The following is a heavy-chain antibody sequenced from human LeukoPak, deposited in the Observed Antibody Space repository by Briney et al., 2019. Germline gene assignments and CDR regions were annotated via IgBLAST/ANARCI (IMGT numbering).Heavy chain of an antibody. V-gene: IGHV3-30*18. CDR2: ISYDGSNK. D-gene: IGHD6-13*01. CDR3: AKGGETAAGYFDY. J-gene: IGHJ4*02. Sequence: GRSLRLSCAASGFTFSSYGMHWVRQAPGKGLEWVAVISYDGSNKYYADSVKGRFTISRDNSKNTLYLQMISLRPEDTAVYYCAKGGETAAGYFDYWGQGTLVTVSS. CDR1: GFTFSSYG.